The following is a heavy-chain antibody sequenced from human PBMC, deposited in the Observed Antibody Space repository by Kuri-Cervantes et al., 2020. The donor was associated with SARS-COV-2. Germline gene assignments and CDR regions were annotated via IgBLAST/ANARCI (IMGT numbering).Heavy chain of an antibody. D-gene: IGHD2-2*01. CDR2: SFYSGST. CDR1: GGSITSDYL. V-gene: IGHV4-39*02. J-gene: IGHJ4*03. Sequence: SETLSLTCTVSGGSITSDYLWGWIRQPPGKGMEWIGNSFYSGSTFYNPSLKSRVTIPVDTSKNQFSLELSSVTAADTAVYYCARATLVRYFDCLSQGTTVTVSS. CDR3: ARATLVRYFDC.